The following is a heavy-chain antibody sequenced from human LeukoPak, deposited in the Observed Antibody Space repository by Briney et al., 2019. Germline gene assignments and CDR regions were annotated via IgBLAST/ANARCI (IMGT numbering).Heavy chain of an antibody. CDR2: IWYDGSNR. CDR3: AKELEQQFDY. CDR1: GFTFSSYG. D-gene: IGHD6-13*01. J-gene: IGHJ4*02. Sequence: GGSLRLSCAASGFTFSSYGMHWVRQAPGKGLEWVAVIWYDGSNRYYADSVKGRFTISRDNSKNTLYLQMNSLRAEDTAVYYCAKELEQQFDYWGQGTLVTVSS. V-gene: IGHV3-33*06.